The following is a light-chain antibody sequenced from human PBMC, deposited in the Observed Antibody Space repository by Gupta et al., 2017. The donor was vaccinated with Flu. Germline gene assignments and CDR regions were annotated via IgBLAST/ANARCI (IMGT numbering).Light chain of an antibody. Sequence: DIVLPQPPGTLSLSPGERATLSCRASQSVSSSYLAWYQQKPGQAPRLLIYGASSRATGIPDRFSGSGSGTDFTLTISRLEPEDFAVYYCQQYGSSPPLTFGGGTKVEIK. CDR1: QSVSSSY. J-gene: IGKJ4*01. V-gene: IGKV3-20*01. CDR3: QQYGSSPPLT. CDR2: GAS.